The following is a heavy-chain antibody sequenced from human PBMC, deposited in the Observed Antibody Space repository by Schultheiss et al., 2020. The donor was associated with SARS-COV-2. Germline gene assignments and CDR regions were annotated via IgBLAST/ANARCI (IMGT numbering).Heavy chain of an antibody. CDR2: IYYSGST. CDR3: ARHVTVVVVAATITCWFDP. V-gene: IGHV4-59*01. J-gene: IGHJ5*02. CDR1: GGSISSYY. D-gene: IGHD2-15*01. Sequence: GSLRLSCTVSGGSISSYYWSWIRQPPGKGLEWIGYIYYSGSTNYNPSLKSRVTISVDTSKNQFSLKLSSVTAADTAVYYCARHVTVVVVAATITCWFDPWGQGTLVTVSS.